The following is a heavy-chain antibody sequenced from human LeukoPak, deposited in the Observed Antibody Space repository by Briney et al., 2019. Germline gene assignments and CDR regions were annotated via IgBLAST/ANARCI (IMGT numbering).Heavy chain of an antibody. D-gene: IGHD3-22*01. CDR1: GCTFSSYT. CDR3: AREYDSSGYYLGY. V-gene: IGHV1-69*04. CDR2: IIPILGIA. Sequence: SVKVSCKASGCTFSSYTISWVRQAPGQGLEWMGRIIPILGIANYAQKFQGRVTITADKSTSTAYMELSSLRSEDTALYYCAREYDSSGYYLGYWGQGTLVTVSS. J-gene: IGHJ4*02.